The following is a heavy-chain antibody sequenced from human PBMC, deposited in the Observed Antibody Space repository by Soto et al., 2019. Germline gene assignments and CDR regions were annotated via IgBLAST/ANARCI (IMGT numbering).Heavy chain of an antibody. CDR1: GFTFSSYA. J-gene: IGHJ3*02. V-gene: IGHV3-23*01. Sequence: GGSLRLSCAASGFTFSSYAMSWVRQAPGKGLEWVSAISGSGGSTYYADSVKGRFTISRDNSKNTLYLQMNSLRAEDTAVYYCAKQSITIFGVVIGENAFDIWGQGTMVTVSS. D-gene: IGHD3-3*01. CDR3: AKQSITIFGVVIGENAFDI. CDR2: ISGSGGST.